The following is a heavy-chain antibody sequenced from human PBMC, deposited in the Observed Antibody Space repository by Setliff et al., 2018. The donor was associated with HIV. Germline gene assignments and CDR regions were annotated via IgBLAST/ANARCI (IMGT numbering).Heavy chain of an antibody. CDR2: IRYDGSDK. CDR1: GFSFSSWC. V-gene: IGHV3-33*08. Sequence: GGSLRLSCAASGFSFSSWCMNWVRQAPGKGLEWVAFIRYDGSDKYYVDSVKGRFTVSRDNSKNTLYLQMNSLRAEDTAVYYCVRGSGYYYFDNWGQGALVTVSS. J-gene: IGHJ4*02. D-gene: IGHD3-22*01. CDR3: VRGSGYYYFDN.